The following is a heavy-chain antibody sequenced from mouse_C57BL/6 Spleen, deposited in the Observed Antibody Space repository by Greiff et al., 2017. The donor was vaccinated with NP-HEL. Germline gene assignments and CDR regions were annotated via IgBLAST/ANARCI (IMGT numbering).Heavy chain of an antibody. CDR2: IDPETGGT. V-gene: IGHV1-15*01. Sequence: VQLQESGAELVRPGASVTLSCKASGYTFTDYEMHWVKQTPVHGLEWIGAIDPETGGTAYNQKFKGKAILTADKSSSTAYMELRSLTSEDSAVYYCTPMVTTGDWYFDVWGTGTTVTVSS. J-gene: IGHJ1*03. D-gene: IGHD2-2*01. CDR1: GYTFTDYE. CDR3: TPMVTTGDWYFDV.